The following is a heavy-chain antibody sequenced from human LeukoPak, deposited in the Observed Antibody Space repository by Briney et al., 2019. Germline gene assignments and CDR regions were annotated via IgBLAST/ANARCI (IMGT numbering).Heavy chain of an antibody. CDR2: ISGSGGST. D-gene: IGHD2-8*02. J-gene: IGHJ5*02. V-gene: IGHV3-23*01. CDR3: ARVGSVSWWFDP. Sequence: GGSLRLSCAASGFTFSSYAMNWVRQAPGKGLEWVSAISGSGGSTYYADSVKGRFTISRDNSKNTLYLQMNSLRAEDTAVYYCARVGSVSWWFDPWGQGTLVTVSS. CDR1: GFTFSSYA.